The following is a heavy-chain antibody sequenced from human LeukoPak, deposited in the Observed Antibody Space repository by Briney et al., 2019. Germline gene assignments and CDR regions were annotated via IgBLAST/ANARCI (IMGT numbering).Heavy chain of an antibody. CDR2: IYYSGST. Sequence: SETLSLTCTVSGGSISSSSYYWGWIRQPPGKGLEWSGSIYYSGSTYYNPSLNSRVTISVDTSKNQFSLKLSSVTAADTAVYYCARVFYYYDSSGYVLDPKFDYWGQGTLVTVSS. D-gene: IGHD3-22*01. J-gene: IGHJ4*02. CDR3: ARVFYYYDSSGYVLDPKFDY. CDR1: GGSISSSSYY. V-gene: IGHV4-39*07.